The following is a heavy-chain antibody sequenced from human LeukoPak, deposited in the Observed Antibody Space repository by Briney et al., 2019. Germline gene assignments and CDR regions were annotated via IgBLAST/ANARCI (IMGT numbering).Heavy chain of an antibody. V-gene: IGHV3-21*01. D-gene: IGHD5-24*01. J-gene: IGHJ4*02. CDR2: ISSSSSYI. Sequence: KPRGSLRLSCAPSGVTFSSYSMNWVRQAPGEGLEWVSSISSSSSYIYYADSVKGRFTISRDNAKNSLYLQMNSLRAEDTAVYYCARESRTTISPKLDYWGQGTLVTVSS. CDR3: ARESRTTISPKLDY. CDR1: GVTFSSYS.